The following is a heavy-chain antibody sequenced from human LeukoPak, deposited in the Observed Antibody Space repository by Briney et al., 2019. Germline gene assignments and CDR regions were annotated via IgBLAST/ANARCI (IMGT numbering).Heavy chain of an antibody. CDR3: AKLVRNNVGYYIFAF. J-gene: IGHJ4*02. Sequence: SETLSLTCTVSGGSVSSYFWSWIRRPPGEGLEWIGYIDDSGNTNYSPSLKSQVSISIDKSKNQFSLKLTSVTAADTAVYYCAKLVRNNVGYYIFAFWGKGPLVTVSS. CDR2: IDDSGNT. D-gene: IGHD1-1*01. CDR1: GGSVSSYF. V-gene: IGHV4-59*02.